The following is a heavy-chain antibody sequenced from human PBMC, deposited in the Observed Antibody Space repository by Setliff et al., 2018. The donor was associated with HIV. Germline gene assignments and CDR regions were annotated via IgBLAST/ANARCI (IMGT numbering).Heavy chain of an antibody. D-gene: IGHD3-16*01. CDR2: ISSGST. CDR1: GGSISSYF. Sequence: SETLSLTCAVSGGSISSYFWSWVRQPPGKGLEWIGYISSGSTNYNHSLKSRVTIPVDTSKNQFSLKLSSVTAADPAVYYCARLQYYDGSGLRVGDFYIWGQGTMVTVSS. CDR3: ARLQYYDGSGLRVGDFYI. J-gene: IGHJ3*02. V-gene: IGHV4-59*08.